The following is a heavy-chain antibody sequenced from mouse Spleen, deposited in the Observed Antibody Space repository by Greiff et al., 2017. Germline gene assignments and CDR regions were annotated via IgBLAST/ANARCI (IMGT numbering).Heavy chain of an antibody. CDR2: IYPRAGST. CDR3: ARDYGFAY. D-gene: IGHD2-4*01. CDR1: GYTFTSYD. V-gene: IGHV1-85*01. Sequence: QVQLQQSGPELVKPGASVKLSCKASGYTFTSYDINWVKQRPGQGLEWIGRIYPRAGSTKYNEKFKGKATLTVDTSSSTTYMELHSLTSEDSAVYFGARDYGFAYWGQGTLVTVSA. J-gene: IGHJ3*01.